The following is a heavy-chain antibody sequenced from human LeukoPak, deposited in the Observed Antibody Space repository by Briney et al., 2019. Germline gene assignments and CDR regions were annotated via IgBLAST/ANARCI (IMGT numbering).Heavy chain of an antibody. D-gene: IGHD3-10*01. J-gene: IGHJ4*02. V-gene: IGHV1-18*01. CDR1: GYTFTSYG. Sequence: ASVKVSCKASGYTFTSYGISWVRQALGQGLEWMGWISAYNGNTNYAQKLQGRVTMTTDTSTSTAYMELRSLRSDDTAVYYCARQIGGFITMVRGVLAYWGQGTLVTVSS. CDR2: ISAYNGNT. CDR3: ARQIGGFITMVRGVLAY.